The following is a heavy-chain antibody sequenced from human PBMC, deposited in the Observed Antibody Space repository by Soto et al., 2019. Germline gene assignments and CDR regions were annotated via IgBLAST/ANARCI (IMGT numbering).Heavy chain of an antibody. Sequence: SETLSLTCTVSGGSISSSSYYWGWIRQPPGKGLEWIGSIYYSGSAYYNPSLKSRVTISVDTSKNQFSLKLSSVTAADTAVYYCASPSPPHCSGGSCYSSYWYFDLWGRGTLVTVS. CDR2: IYYSGSA. CDR3: ASPSPPHCSGGSCYSSYWYFDL. D-gene: IGHD2-15*01. V-gene: IGHV4-39*01. CDR1: GGSISSSSYY. J-gene: IGHJ2*01.